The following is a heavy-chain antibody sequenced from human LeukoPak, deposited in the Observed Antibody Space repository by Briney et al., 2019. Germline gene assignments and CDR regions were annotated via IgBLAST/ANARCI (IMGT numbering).Heavy chain of an antibody. Sequence: GGSLRLSCAASGFTFSNYWMSWIRQAPGKGLEWVSYISSSGSTIYYADSVKGRLTISRDNAKNSLYLQMNSLRAEDTAVYYCARDNLGSSWYDYWGQGTLVTVSS. D-gene: IGHD6-13*01. V-gene: IGHV3-11*01. CDR1: GFTFSNYW. CDR3: ARDNLGSSWYDY. CDR2: ISSSGSTI. J-gene: IGHJ4*02.